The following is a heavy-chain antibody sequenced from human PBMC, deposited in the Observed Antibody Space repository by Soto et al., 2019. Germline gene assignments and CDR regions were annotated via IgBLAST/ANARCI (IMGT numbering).Heavy chain of an antibody. V-gene: IGHV5-51*01. CDR3: ARSPRSSPYFDY. CDR1: GYTFSNFW. D-gene: IGHD6-13*01. J-gene: IGHJ4*02. CDR2: IYPGDHDT. Sequence: PGESLKISCQSSGYTFSNFWIGWVRQLPGKGLEWMGIIYPGDHDTRYSPSFHGKVTISADRSINTAYLQWNSLEASDTAFYFCARSPRSSPYFDYWGQGALVTVSS.